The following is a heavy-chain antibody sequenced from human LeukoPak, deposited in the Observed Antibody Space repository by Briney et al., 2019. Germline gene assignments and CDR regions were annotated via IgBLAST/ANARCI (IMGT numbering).Heavy chain of an antibody. CDR3: ARDGKVDTAPPGAFDI. CDR1: GFTFSSYS. J-gene: IGHJ3*02. Sequence: GGSLSLSCASSGFTFSSYSMNCVRQAPGKGLEWGSSISISSSYIYYANSVKGRLTISRANAQNSLYLQMNSPRAEDTAVYYCARDGKVDTAPPGAFDIWGQGKMVTVSS. V-gene: IGHV3-21*01. D-gene: IGHD5-18*01. CDR2: ISISSSYI.